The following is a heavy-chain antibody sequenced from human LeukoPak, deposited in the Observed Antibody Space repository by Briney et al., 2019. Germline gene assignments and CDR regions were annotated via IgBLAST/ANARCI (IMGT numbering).Heavy chain of an antibody. J-gene: IGHJ4*02. CDR1: GFTFSSYA. Sequence: PGGSLRLSCAASGFTFSSYAMSWVRQAPGKGLEWVSAISGSGGSTYYADSVKGRFTISRDNSKNTLYLQMNSLRAEDTAVYYCANLMDYDTEIFDYWGQGTLVTVSS. D-gene: IGHD3-9*01. CDR2: ISGSGGST. CDR3: ANLMDYDTEIFDY. V-gene: IGHV3-23*01.